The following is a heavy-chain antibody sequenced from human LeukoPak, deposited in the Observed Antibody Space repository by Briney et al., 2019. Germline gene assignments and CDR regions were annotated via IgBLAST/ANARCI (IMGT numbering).Heavy chain of an antibody. CDR1: GGSIRSGDYY. CDR2: IYSSGST. J-gene: IGHJ2*01. V-gene: IGHV4-30-4*08. CDR3: ARRNYYASSWYFDL. D-gene: IGHD3-10*01. Sequence: PSQTLSLTCTVSGGSIRSGDYYWSWIRQPPGKGLECIGYIYSSGSTYYSPSHKSRIAMSIDTSKNQFSLKLSSVTAADTATYYCARRNYYASSWYFDLWGRGTLVTVSS.